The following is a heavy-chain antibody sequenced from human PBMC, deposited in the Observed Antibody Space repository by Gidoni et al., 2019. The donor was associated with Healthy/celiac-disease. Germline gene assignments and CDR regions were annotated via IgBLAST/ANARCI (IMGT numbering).Heavy chain of an antibody. V-gene: IGHV1-2*02. J-gene: IGHJ6*02. CDR2: INPNSGGT. Sequence: QVQLVQSGAEVKKPGASVKVSCKASGYTFTGYYMHWVRQAPGQGLEWMGWINPNSGGTNYAQKFQGRVTMTRDTSISTAYMELSRLRSDDTAVYYCARGVLGGATGLGYYYYGMDVWGQGTTVTVSS. CDR1: GYTFTGYY. CDR3: ARGVLGGATGLGYYYYGMDV. D-gene: IGHD1-26*01.